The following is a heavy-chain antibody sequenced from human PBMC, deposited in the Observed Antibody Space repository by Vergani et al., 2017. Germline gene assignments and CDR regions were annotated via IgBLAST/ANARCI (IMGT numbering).Heavy chain of an antibody. CDR2: RKQDGSEK. D-gene: IGHD3-10*01. CDR1: GFTFSSYW. Sequence: EVQLVESGGGLVQPGGSLRLSCAASGFTFSSYWMSWVRQAPGKGLEWVANRKQDGSEKYYVDSVKGRFTISRDNAKNSLYLQMNSLRAEDTAVYYCARELWFGEYTPLGYWGQGTLVTVSS. J-gene: IGHJ4*02. CDR3: ARELWFGEYTPLGY. V-gene: IGHV3-7*01.